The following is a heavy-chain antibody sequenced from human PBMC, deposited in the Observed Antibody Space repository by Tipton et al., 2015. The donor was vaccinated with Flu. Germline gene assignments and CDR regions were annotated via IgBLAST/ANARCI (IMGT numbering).Heavy chain of an antibody. V-gene: IGHV1-2*02. CDR3: ATVKPTGYLGTAAGWFDA. CDR1: GYTFTGYY. J-gene: IGHJ5*02. D-gene: IGHD6-13*01. CDR2: INPNSGGT. Sequence: QVQLVQSGAETKKPGASVKVSCKASGYTFTGYYMHWVRQAPGQGLEWMGWINPNSGGTNSAQSFQGRVTMTRDTSISTAYMEMTRLRSDDTAVYYCATVKPTGYLGTAAGWFDAWGQGTLVTVPS.